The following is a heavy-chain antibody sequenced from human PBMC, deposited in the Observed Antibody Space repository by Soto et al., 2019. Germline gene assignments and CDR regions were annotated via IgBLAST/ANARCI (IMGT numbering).Heavy chain of an antibody. D-gene: IGHD1-26*01. CDR2: TSYDGRNK. CDR3: AREANAVGYFGLDV. Sequence: GGSLRLSCAASRFTFSSYVMHWVRQAPGKGLEWVAVTSYDGRNKYYAESVKGRFTISRDNSKNTLYLQMNSLRADDTAVYSCAREANAVGYFGLDVWGQGTTVTVSS. J-gene: IGHJ6*02. CDR1: RFTFSSYV. V-gene: IGHV3-30-3*01.